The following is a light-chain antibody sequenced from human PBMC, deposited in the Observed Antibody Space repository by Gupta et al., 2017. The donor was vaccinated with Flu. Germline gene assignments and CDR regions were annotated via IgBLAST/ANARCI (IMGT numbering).Light chain of an antibody. Sequence: DIQMTQSPSTLSASVGDRVTITCRASQSISSWVEWYQQKPGKAPKLLIYKASSLESGVPSRFSGSGSGTEFTLTISSLQPDDSATYYCQQYNSYWTFGQGTKVQI. V-gene: IGKV1-5*03. CDR3: QQYNSYWT. CDR1: QSISSW. J-gene: IGKJ1*01. CDR2: KAS.